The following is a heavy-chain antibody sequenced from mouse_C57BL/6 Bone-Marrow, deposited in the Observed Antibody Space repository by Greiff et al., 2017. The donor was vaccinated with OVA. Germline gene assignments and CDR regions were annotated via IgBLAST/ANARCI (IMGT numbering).Heavy chain of an antibody. CDR1: GYTFTDYN. J-gene: IGHJ1*03. CDR2: INPNNGGT. CDR3: ARSGSYPYWYFDV. D-gene: IGHD1-1*02. Sequence: VQLQQSGPELVKPGASVKMSCKASGYTFTDYNMHWVKQSHGKSLEWIGYINPNNGGTSYNQKFKGKATLTVNQSSNTAYMELRSLTSEDSAVYYCARSGSYPYWYFDVWGTGTTVTVSS. V-gene: IGHV1-22*01.